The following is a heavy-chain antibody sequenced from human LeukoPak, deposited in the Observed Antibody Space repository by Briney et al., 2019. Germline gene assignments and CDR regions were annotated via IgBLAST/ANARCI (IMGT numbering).Heavy chain of an antibody. CDR3: ARSRYASGRGASGY. Sequence: GGSLRLSCAASGFTFSNFGMSWVRQGPGKGPEWVSSITGSDLSTYYADSVRGRFTISRDNSKNTMYLQMNSLRAEDTATYYCARSRYASGRGASGYWGRGIPVT. CDR2: ITGSDLST. D-gene: IGHD6-19*01. CDR1: GFTFSNFG. V-gene: IGHV3-23*01. J-gene: IGHJ4*02.